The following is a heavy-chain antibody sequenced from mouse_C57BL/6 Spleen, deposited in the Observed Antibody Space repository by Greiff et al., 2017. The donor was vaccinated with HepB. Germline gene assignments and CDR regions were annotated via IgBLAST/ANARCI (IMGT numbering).Heavy chain of an antibody. D-gene: IGHD4-1*01. CDR3: ARCGPELGWYFDV. Sequence: QVQLQQPGAELVKPGASVKISCKASGYAFSSYWMNWVKQRPGKGLEWIGQIYPGDGDTNYNGKFKGKATLTADKSSSTAYMQLSSLTSEDSAVYFCARCGPELGWYFDVWGTGTTVTVSS. J-gene: IGHJ1*03. V-gene: IGHV1-80*01. CDR1: GYAFSSYW. CDR2: IYPGDGDT.